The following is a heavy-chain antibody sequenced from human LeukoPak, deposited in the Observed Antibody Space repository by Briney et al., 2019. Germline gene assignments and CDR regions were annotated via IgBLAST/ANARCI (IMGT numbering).Heavy chain of an antibody. V-gene: IGHV3-9*01. CDR1: GFTFDDYA. J-gene: IGHJ4*02. D-gene: IGHD3-10*01. CDR2: ISWNSGRI. Sequence: GRSLRLSCAASGFTFDDYAMHWVRQAPGKGLEWVSGISWNSGRIGYADSVKGRFTISRDNAKNSLYLQMNSLRAEDTALYYCVKDRVWFGELLNPLFDNWGQGTRVTVSS. CDR3: VKDRVWFGELLNPLFDN.